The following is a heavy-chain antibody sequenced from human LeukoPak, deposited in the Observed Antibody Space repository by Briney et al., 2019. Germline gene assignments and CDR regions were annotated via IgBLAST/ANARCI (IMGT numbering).Heavy chain of an antibody. CDR3: AKEEVVGSTSFLPDY. J-gene: IGHJ4*02. Sequence: GGSLRLSCAASGFSFSSYAMTWVRQAPGRGLEWVSSIRDSGGSTYYADSVKGRFTISRDNSKNTLYLQMNSLRAEDTAVYYCAKEEVVGSTSFLPDYWGQGTLVTVSS. D-gene: IGHD2-2*01. V-gene: IGHV3-23*01. CDR1: GFSFSSYA. CDR2: IRDSGGST.